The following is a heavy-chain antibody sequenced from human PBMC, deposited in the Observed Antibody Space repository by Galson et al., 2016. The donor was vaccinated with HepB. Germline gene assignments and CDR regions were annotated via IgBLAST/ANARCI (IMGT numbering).Heavy chain of an antibody. CDR3: ARDLGHPYGMDV. CDR2: IKQDGSEK. D-gene: IGHD3-16*01. Sequence: LRLSCAGSGFSFSRYWMSWVRQAPGKGLEWVANIKQDGSEKFYGDSVKGRFTISRDNAKNSLYLQMNSLRGEDTAVYYCARDLGHPYGMDVWGQGTTVTVSS. CDR1: GFSFSRYW. J-gene: IGHJ6*02. V-gene: IGHV3-7*01.